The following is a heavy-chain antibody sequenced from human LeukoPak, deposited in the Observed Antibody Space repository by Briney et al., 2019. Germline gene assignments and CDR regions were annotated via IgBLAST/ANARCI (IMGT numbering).Heavy chain of an antibody. J-gene: IGHJ4*02. CDR2: INPNSGGT. CDR3: ARVLFNSGYDY. CDR1: GYTFTGAY. D-gene: IGHD2-21*01. V-gene: IGHV1-2*02. Sequence: ASVKVSCKASGYTFTGAYMHWVRQAPGQGLEWMGWINPNSGGTQFAQKFQGRVTKTRDTSISTAYMELDRLRSDDTAVYYCARVLFNSGYDYWGQGTLVTVSS.